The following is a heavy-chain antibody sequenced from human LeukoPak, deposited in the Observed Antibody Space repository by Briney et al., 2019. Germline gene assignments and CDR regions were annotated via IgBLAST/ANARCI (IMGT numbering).Heavy chain of an antibody. CDR3: AKLTGYSSGWFDY. D-gene: IGHD6-19*01. CDR2: ISGSGGGT. CDR1: GFTFSSHA. V-gene: IGHV3-23*01. Sequence: GGSLRLSCAASGFTFSSHAMSWVRQAPGKGLEWVSAISGSGGGTYYADSVKGRFTISRDNSKNTLNLQMNSLRAEDMAVYYCAKLTGYSSGWFDYWGQGTLVTVSS. J-gene: IGHJ4*02.